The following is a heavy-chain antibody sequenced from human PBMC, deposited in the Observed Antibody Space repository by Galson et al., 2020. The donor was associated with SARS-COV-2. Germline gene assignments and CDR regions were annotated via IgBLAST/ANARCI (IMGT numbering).Heavy chain of an antibody. D-gene: IGHD3-3*01. Sequence: SETLSLTCTVSGGSISSYYWSWIRQPPGKGLEWIGYIYYSGSTNYNPSLKSRVTISVDTSKNQFSLKLSSVTAVDTAVYYCARNDFWSGYYWFDPWGQGTLVTVSS. J-gene: IGHJ5*02. CDR3: ARNDFWSGYYWFDP. CDR1: GGSISSYY. V-gene: IGHV4-59*01. CDR2: IYYSGST.